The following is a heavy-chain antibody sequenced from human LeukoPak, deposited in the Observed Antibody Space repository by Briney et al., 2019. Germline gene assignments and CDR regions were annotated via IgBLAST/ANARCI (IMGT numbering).Heavy chain of an antibody. CDR3: ASPEATAATDSSYLH. V-gene: IGHV4-61*01. J-gene: IGHJ1*01. CDR1: GGSVSSGNYY. CDR2: IYYTGST. D-gene: IGHD2-15*01. Sequence: PSETLSLTCTVSGGSVSSGNYYWRWIRQPPGKGLEWIGFIYYTGSTNYNPSLKSRVTMSVDTSKNQFSLKLRSVTAADTAFYYCASPEATAATDSSYLHWGQGTLVTVSS.